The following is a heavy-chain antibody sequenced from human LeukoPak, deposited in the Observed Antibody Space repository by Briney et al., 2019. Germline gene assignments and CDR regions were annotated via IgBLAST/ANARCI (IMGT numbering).Heavy chain of an antibody. J-gene: IGHJ4*02. V-gene: IGHV3-23*01. CDR2: TGGGSGI. CDR3: AKWGDYDVLTGYYVSDY. D-gene: IGHD3-9*01. Sequence: GASLRLSCAGSGFTFSNYAMSWVRQAPGKGLEWVSATGGGSGIYYADSMKSRFTISRDNSKNTLYLQINSLRAEDTAVYYCAKWGDYDVLTGYYVSDYWGQGTLVTVSS. CDR1: GFTFSNYA.